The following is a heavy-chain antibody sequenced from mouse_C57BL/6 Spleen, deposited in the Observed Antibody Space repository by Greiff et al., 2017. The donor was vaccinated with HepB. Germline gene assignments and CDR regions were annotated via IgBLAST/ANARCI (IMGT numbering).Heavy chain of an antibody. Sequence: VQLQQPGAELVMPGASVKLSCKASGYTFTSYWMHWVKQRPGQGLEWIGEIDPSDSYTNYNQKFKGKSTLTVDKSSSTAYMQLSSLTSEDSAVYYCARGRLTGTDFDYWGQGTTLTVSS. CDR1: GYTFTSYW. CDR3: ARGRLTGTDFDY. J-gene: IGHJ2*01. CDR2: IDPSDSYT. V-gene: IGHV1-69*01. D-gene: IGHD4-1*01.